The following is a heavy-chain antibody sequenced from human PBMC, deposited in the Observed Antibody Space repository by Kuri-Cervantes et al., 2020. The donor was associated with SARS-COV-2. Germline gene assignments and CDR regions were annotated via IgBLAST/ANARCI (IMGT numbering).Heavy chain of an antibody. CDR1: GFTFSSYW. Sequence: GESLKISFAASGFTFSSYWMSWVRQAPGKGLEWVANIKQDGSEKYYVDSVRGRFTISRDNAKNSLYLQMNSLRAEDTAVYYCACPGKTPAAYWGQGTLVTVSS. CDR2: IKQDGSEK. D-gene: IGHD2-15*01. CDR3: ACPGKTPAAY. V-gene: IGHV3-7*01. J-gene: IGHJ4*02.